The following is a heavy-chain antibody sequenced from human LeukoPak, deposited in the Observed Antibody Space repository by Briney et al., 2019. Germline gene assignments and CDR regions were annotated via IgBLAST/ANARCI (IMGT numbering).Heavy chain of an antibody. D-gene: IGHD3-3*01. CDR2: INHSGST. CDR3: ASTPSPSAVFGVVIDAFDI. V-gene: IGHV4-34*01. Sequence: SETLSLTCAVYGGSFSGYYWSWIRQPPGKGLEWIGEINHSGSTNYNPSLKSRVTISVDTSKNQFSLKLSSVTAADTAVYYCASTPSPSAVFGVVIDAFDIWGQGTIVTVSS. J-gene: IGHJ3*02. CDR1: GGSFSGYY.